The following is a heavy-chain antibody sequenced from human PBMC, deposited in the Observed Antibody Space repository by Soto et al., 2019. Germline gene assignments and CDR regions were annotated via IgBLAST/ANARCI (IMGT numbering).Heavy chain of an antibody. J-gene: IGHJ3*02. CDR1: GYIFTDHY. D-gene: IGHD3-22*01. V-gene: IGHV1-46*03. Sequence: QVQLVQSGAEVRKPGASVKVSCKTSGYIFTDHYIQWVRQAPGQGLEWMGMINPRGGGTTYTERIQGRVATNRDTSRSTVYKELSSLTPEATAVYYCGRESGDYYDDSNGPYNAFDKLGQGTLVTVSS. CDR2: INPRGGGT. CDR3: GRESGDYYDDSNGPYNAFDK.